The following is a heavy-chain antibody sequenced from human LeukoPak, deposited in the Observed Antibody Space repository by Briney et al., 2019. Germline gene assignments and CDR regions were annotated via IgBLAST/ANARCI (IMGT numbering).Heavy chain of an antibody. Sequence: PGGSLRLSCAASGFTFSNYGMNWVRQAPGKGLEWISYISTGSSTIYYADSVKGRFTISRDNAKNSLFLQMNILRAEDTAVYFCAREGVAGFDYWGQGTLVTVSS. CDR2: ISTGSSTI. D-gene: IGHD6-19*01. CDR3: AREGVAGFDY. CDR1: GFTFSNYG. J-gene: IGHJ4*02. V-gene: IGHV3-48*01.